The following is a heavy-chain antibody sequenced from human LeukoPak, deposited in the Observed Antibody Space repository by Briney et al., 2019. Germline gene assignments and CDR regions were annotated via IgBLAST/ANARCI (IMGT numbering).Heavy chain of an antibody. CDR2: ITNSGGAT. Sequence: GRSLRLSCEASGLTFSDYAMSWVRQTPGKGLEWVSVITNSGGATYYADSVKGRFTISRENSKNTLYLQMNSLRAEDSAVYYCAKGEHDTYSLSFDYWGQGTLVTVSS. D-gene: IGHD1/OR15-1a*01. CDR1: GLTFSDYA. V-gene: IGHV3-23*01. CDR3: AKGEHDTYSLSFDY. J-gene: IGHJ4*02.